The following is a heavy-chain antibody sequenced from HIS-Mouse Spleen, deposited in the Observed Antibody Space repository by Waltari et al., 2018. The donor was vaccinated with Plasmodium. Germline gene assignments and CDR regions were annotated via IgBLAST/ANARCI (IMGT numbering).Heavy chain of an antibody. CDR3: AKDRRSSSWYVDY. CDR1: GFTLSGNW. V-gene: IGHV3-7*01. D-gene: IGHD6-13*01. Sequence: EVQLVESGGGLVQPGGSLRLYCADSGFTLSGNWMSWVRQAPGKGLEWVANIKQDGSEKYYVDSVKGRFTISRDNAKNSLYLQMNSLRAEDTAVYYCAKDRRSSSWYVDYWGQGTLVTVSS. J-gene: IGHJ4*02. CDR2: IKQDGSEK.